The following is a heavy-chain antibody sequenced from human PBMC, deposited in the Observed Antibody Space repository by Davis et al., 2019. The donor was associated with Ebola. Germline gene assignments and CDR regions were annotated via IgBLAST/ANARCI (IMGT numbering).Heavy chain of an antibody. CDR3: ATSGSGPGYRYYFDY. D-gene: IGHD6-19*01. Sequence: AASVKVSCKASGYTLTSYGISWVRQAPGQGLEWMGWISAYNGNTNYAQKLQGRVTMTTDTSTSTAYMELRSLRSDDTAVYYCATSGSGPGYRYYFDYWGQGTLVTVSS. J-gene: IGHJ4*02. V-gene: IGHV1-18*04. CDR1: GYTLTSYG. CDR2: ISAYNGNT.